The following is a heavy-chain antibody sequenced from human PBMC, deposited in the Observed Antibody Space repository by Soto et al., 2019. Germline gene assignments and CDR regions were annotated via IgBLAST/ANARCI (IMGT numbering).Heavy chain of an antibody. J-gene: IGHJ5*02. D-gene: IGHD2-21*02. CDR2: IFYSGST. Sequence: SETRSLTCSVSGVSISTSRSYWAWIRQPPGKGLEWLANIFYSGSTFYNPSLASRVSVSVDTSKNEFSLKLRSVTAADTAVYYCARQPTTGDADLWFDPWGQGILVTVSS. CDR3: ARQPTTGDADLWFDP. CDR1: GVSISTSRSY. V-gene: IGHV4-39*01.